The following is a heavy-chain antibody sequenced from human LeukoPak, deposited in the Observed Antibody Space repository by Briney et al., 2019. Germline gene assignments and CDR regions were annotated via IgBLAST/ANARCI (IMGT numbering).Heavy chain of an antibody. J-gene: IGHJ4*02. CDR3: AVDFWRSQGFDY. V-gene: IGHV1-69*04. Sequence: SVKVSCKASGGTFSSYAISWVRQAPGQGLEWMGRIIPIFGIANYAQKFQGRVTITADKSTSTAHMELSSLRSEDTAVYYCAVDFWRSQGFDYWGQGTLVTVSS. CDR1: GGTFSSYA. D-gene: IGHD3-3*01. CDR2: IIPIFGIA.